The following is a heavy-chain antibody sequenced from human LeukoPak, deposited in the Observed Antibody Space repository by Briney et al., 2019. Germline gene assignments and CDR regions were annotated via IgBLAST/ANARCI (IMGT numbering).Heavy chain of an antibody. D-gene: IGHD5-12*01. J-gene: IGHJ4*02. Sequence: SETLSLTCAVYGGSFSGYYWSWIRQPPGKGLEWIGEINHSGSTNYNPSLKSRVTISVDTSKNQFSLKLSSVTAADTAVYYCARDGRVAHFDYWGQGTLVTVSS. V-gene: IGHV4-34*01. CDR2: INHSGST. CDR3: ARDGRVAHFDY. CDR1: GGSFSGYY.